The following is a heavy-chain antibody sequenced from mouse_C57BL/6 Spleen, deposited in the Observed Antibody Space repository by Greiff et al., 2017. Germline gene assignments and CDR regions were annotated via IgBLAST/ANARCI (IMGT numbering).Heavy chain of an antibody. D-gene: IGHD1-1*01. V-gene: IGHV2-5*01. CDR2: IWRGGST. J-gene: IGHJ1*03. Sequence: VQLQESGPGLVQPSQSLSITCTVSGFSLTSYGVHWVRQSPGKGLEWLGVIWRGGSTDYNAAFMSRLSITKDNSKSQVFFKMNSLQADDTAIYYCAKNGYYYGSSHWYFDVWGTGTTVTVAS. CDR1: GFSLTSYG. CDR3: AKNGYYYGSSHWYFDV.